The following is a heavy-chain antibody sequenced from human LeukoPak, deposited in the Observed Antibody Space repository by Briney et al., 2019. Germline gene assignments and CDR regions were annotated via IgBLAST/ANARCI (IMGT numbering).Heavy chain of an antibody. V-gene: IGHV3-23*01. CDR3: AKEGLSIVVVAAAPFDY. D-gene: IGHD2-2*01. Sequence: GGSLRLSCAASGFTFSSYAMSWVRQGPGKGLEWVSAISGSGGNTYSADSVKGRFTISRDNSKNTLYRQMNSLRAEDTAVYYCAKEGLSIVVVAAAPFDYWGQRTLVTASS. CDR1: GFTFSSYA. J-gene: IGHJ4*02. CDR2: ISGSGGNT.